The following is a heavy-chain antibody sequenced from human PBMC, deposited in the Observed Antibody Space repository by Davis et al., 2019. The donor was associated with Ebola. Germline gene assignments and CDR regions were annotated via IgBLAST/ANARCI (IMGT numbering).Heavy chain of an antibody. J-gene: IGHJ4*02. Sequence: PGGSLRLSCAASGFTFSSYWMHWVRQAPGKGLVWVSRINSDGSSTSYADSVKGRFTISRDNAKNTLYLQMNSLRAEDTAVYYCASGYSSSWPGDWGQGTLVTVSS. D-gene: IGHD6-13*01. CDR3: ASGYSSSWPGD. CDR2: INSDGSST. V-gene: IGHV3-74*01. CDR1: GFTFSSYW.